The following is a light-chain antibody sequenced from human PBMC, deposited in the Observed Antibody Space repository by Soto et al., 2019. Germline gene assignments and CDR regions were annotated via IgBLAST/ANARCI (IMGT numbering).Light chain of an antibody. V-gene: IGKV3-20*01. CDR2: GAS. J-gene: IGKJ4*01. Sequence: EIVLTQSACTLSWSPGERATLSCRASQSVSSSYLAWYQQKPGQAPRLLIYGASSRATGIPDRFSGSGSGTDFTLTISRLETEDFAVYYCQQYGSSPLTFGGGTKVDIK. CDR1: QSVSSSY. CDR3: QQYGSSPLT.